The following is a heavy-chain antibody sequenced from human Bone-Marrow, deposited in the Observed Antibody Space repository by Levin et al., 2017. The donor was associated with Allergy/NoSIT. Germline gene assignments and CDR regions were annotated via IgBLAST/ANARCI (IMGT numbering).Heavy chain of an antibody. D-gene: IGHD1-14*01. CDR1: GGSLSGYY. J-gene: IGHJ4*02. CDR2: ISHSGST. Sequence: TSETLSLTCGVSGGSLSGYYWSWIRQTPGKGLEWIGEISHSGSTNYNPSLYTRVTMSLDTSKNQFSLRLTSVTAADTAAYYFARGPYGGWPNQWLLFFDSWGQGTLVTVSS. CDR3: ARGPYGGWPNQWLLFFDS. V-gene: IGHV4-34*01.